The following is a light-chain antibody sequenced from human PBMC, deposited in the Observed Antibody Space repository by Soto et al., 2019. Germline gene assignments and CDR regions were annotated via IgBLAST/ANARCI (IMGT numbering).Light chain of an antibody. J-gene: IGLJ2*01. CDR1: SSDVGGYNY. Sequence: HSALTQPPSASGSPGQSVTISCTGTSSDVGGYNYVSWYQHHPGKAPKLIIYEVSERPSGVPDRFSGSKSGNTASLTVSGLQAEDEADYYCCSYAGNNVVFGGGTKLTVL. CDR3: CSYAGNNVV. CDR2: EVS. V-gene: IGLV2-8*01.